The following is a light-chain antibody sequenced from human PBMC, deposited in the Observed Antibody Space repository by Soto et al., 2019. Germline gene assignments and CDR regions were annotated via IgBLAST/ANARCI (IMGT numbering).Light chain of an antibody. V-gene: IGKV3-20*01. CDR2: DAS. Sequence: EFVLTQSPGTLSLSPGERATLSCRASQTVRNNYLAWYQQKPGQAPRLLIYDASSRDTGIPDRFSGGGSGTDFTLTISRLEPEEFAVYYCQQFSSYPLTFGGGTKVEIK. CDR3: QQFSSYPLT. CDR1: QTVRNNY. J-gene: IGKJ4*01.